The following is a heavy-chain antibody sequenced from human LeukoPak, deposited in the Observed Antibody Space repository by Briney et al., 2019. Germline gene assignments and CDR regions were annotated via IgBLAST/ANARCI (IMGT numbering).Heavy chain of an antibody. J-gene: IGHJ4*02. CDR3: AKDPGIAAAETDY. Sequence: GGSLRLSCAASGFTFSSYAMHWVRQAPGKGLEWVSVIYSSGSTYYADSVKGRFTISRDNSKNTLYLQMNSLRAEDTAVYYCAKDPGIAAAETDYWGQGTLVTVSS. CDR2: IYSSGST. D-gene: IGHD6-13*01. V-gene: IGHV3-NL1*01. CDR1: GFTFSSYA.